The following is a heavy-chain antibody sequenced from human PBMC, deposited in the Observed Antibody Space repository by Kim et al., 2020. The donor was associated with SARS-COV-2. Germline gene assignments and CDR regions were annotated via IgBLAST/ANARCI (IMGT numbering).Heavy chain of an antibody. Sequence: GGSLRLSCAASGFTFSSYGMHWVRQAPGKGLEWVAVIWYDGSNKYYADSVKGRFTISRDNSKNTLYLQMNSLRAEDTAVYYCARDFYYYDNYYFDYWGQGTLVTVSS. CDR2: IWYDGSNK. V-gene: IGHV3-33*08. CDR1: GFTFSSYG. CDR3: ARDFYYYDNYYFDY. J-gene: IGHJ4*02. D-gene: IGHD3-22*01.